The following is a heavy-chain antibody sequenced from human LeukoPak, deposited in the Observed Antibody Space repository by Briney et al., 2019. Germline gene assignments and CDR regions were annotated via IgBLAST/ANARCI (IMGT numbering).Heavy chain of an antibody. D-gene: IGHD6-13*01. CDR2: IYHSGST. Sequence: SETLSLTCAVSGGSISSSNWWSWVRQPPGKGLEWIGEIYHSGSTNYNPSLKSRVTISVDKSKNQFSLKLSSVTAADTAVYYCASLPPYSSSYKFDFWGQGTLVSVSS. CDR3: ASLPPYSSSYKFDF. CDR1: GGSISSSNW. J-gene: IGHJ4*02. V-gene: IGHV4-4*02.